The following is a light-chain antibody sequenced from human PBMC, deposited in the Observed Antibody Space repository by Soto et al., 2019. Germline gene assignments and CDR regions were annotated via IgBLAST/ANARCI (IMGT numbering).Light chain of an antibody. Sequence: EIVMTQSPATLSLSPGERVTLSCRASQGVSSYLAWYQQKPGQAPRLLIYGASTRATGIPARLSGSGSGTGFTLNISSLQSEDFAVYYCQQYNNWPSITFGQGTRMEI. V-gene: IGKV3-15*01. CDR2: GAS. CDR1: QGVSSY. CDR3: QQYNNWPSIT. J-gene: IGKJ5*01.